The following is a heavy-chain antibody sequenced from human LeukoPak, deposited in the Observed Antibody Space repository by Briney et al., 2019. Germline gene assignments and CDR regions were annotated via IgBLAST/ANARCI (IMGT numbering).Heavy chain of an antibody. D-gene: IGHD4-17*01. CDR2: IYYSGST. CDR3: ASGFPPLRFPVRYFDL. Sequence: SETLSLTCTVSGGSISSGGYYWSWIRQHPGKGLEWIGYIYYSGSTYYNPSLKSRVTISVDTSKNQFSLKLSSVTAADTAVYYSASGFPPLRFPVRYFDLWGRGTLVTVSS. CDR1: GGSISSGGYY. J-gene: IGHJ2*01. V-gene: IGHV4-31*03.